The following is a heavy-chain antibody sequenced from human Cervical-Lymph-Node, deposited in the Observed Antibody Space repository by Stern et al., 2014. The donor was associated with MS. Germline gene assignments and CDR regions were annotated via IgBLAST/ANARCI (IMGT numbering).Heavy chain of an antibody. CDR2: LWYDGSRH. D-gene: IGHD4-11*01. CDR1: GFAFSRHG. Sequence: QVQLVQSGGGVVQPGRSLRLSCAASGFAFSRHGMHWVRQAPGTGLEWGAVLWYDGSRHYYAASVKGRFTISRDSSKNTLFLQMDSLRAEDTAVYYCARADGTVTSDYWGQGTLVTVSS. V-gene: IGHV3-33*01. J-gene: IGHJ4*02. CDR3: ARADGTVTSDY.